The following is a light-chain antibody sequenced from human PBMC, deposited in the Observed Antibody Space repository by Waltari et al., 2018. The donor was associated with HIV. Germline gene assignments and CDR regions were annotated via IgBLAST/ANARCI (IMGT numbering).Light chain of an antibody. CDR3: MQSLQTPT. CDR2: LGS. Sequence: DIVMIQSPLSLPVTPGEPASISCRSSQSLLHSDGNNYLAWYVQKPGQSPQLLIHLGSNRASGVPDRFSGSGSGTHFILKISKVEAEDVGIFFCMQSLQTPTFGQGTRLDI. V-gene: IGKV2-28*01. CDR1: QSLLHSDGNNY. J-gene: IGKJ5*01.